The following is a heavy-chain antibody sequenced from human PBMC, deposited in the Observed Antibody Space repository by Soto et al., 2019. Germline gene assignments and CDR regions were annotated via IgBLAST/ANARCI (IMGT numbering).Heavy chain of an antibody. D-gene: IGHD3-9*01. Sequence: GGSLRLSCAASGVTFSSYGMSWVRQAPGKGLEWVSVISGSGGSTYYADSVKGRFTISRDNSKNTLYLQMNSLRAEDTAVYYCAKGGARNYDVLTGYYRPHYYMDVWGKGTTVTVSS. CDR3: AKGGARNYDVLTGYYRPHYYMDV. CDR2: ISGSGGST. V-gene: IGHV3-23*01. J-gene: IGHJ6*03. CDR1: GVTFSSYG.